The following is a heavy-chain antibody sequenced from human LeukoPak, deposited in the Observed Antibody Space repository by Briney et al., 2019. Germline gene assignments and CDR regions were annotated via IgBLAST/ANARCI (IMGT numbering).Heavy chain of an antibody. D-gene: IGHD2-21*02. CDR1: GYTFTGYY. J-gene: IGHJ3*02. Sequence: ASVKVSCKASGYTFTGYYMHWVRQAPGQGLEWMGWINPNSGGTNYAQKFQGRVTMTRDTSISTAYMELSRLRSDDTAMYYCARDLRDCGGDCFDAFDIWGQGTMVTVSS. CDR2: INPNSGGT. CDR3: ARDLRDCGGDCFDAFDI. V-gene: IGHV1-2*02.